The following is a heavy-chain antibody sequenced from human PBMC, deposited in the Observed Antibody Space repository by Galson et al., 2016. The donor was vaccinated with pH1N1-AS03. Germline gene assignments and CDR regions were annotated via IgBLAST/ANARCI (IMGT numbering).Heavy chain of an antibody. D-gene: IGHD6-13*01. Sequence: SLRLSCAASLASGFTFSGYYMPWVRQAPGKGLEWVAFIRDDGGDKYYAESVKGRFTISRDNSKNTLYLQMSSLRPEDMAVYYCARGPVSYSNYWFPPPDYWGQGTLVTVSS. CDR1: GFTFSGYY. CDR3: ARGPVSYSNYWFPPPDY. V-gene: IGHV3-30*02. J-gene: IGHJ4*02. CDR2: IRDDGGDK.